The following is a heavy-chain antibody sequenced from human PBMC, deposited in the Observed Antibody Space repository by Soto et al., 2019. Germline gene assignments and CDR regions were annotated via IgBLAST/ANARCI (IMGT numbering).Heavy chain of an antibody. J-gene: IGHJ4*02. CDR1: GFTFSSYE. Sequence: EVQLVESGGGLVQPGGSLRLSCAASGFTFSSYEMNWVRQAPGKGLEWVSYISSSGSTIYYADSVKGRFTISRDNAKNSLYLQMNSLRVEDTAVYYCARVRSGYYDYWGQGTLVTVSS. CDR3: ARVRSGYYDY. V-gene: IGHV3-48*03. CDR2: ISSSGSTI. D-gene: IGHD2-15*01.